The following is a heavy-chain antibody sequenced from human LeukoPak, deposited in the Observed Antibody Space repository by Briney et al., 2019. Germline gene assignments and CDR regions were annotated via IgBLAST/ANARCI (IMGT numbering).Heavy chain of an antibody. CDR1: GGSFSGYY. V-gene: IGHV4-34*01. Sequence: SETLSLTCAVYGGSFSGYYWSWIRQPPGKGLEWIGEINHSGSTNYNPSLKNRVTISVDTSKNQFSLKLSSVTAADTAVYYCAVVEEYCSSTSCYDAFDIWGQGTMVTVSS. CDR2: INHSGST. CDR3: AVVEEYCSSTSCYDAFDI. D-gene: IGHD2-2*01. J-gene: IGHJ3*02.